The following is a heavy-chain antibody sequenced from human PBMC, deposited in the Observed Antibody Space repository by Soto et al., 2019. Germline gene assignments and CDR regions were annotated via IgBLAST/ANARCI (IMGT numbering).Heavy chain of an antibody. V-gene: IGHV2-70*01. CDR1: GFSLSTSGMC. J-gene: IGHJ6*02. Sequence: SGPTLVNPTHTLTLTCTFSGFSLSTSGMCVSWIRQPPGKALEWLALIDWDDDKYYSTSLKTRLTISKDTSKNQVVLTMTNMDPVDTATYYCARSIAARGAVRYYYYGMDVWGQGTTVTVSS. CDR2: IDWDDDK. D-gene: IGHD6-6*01. CDR3: ARSIAARGAVRYYYYGMDV.